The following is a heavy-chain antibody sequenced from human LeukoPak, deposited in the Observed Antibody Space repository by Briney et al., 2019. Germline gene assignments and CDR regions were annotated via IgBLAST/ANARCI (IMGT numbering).Heavy chain of an antibody. V-gene: IGHV1-18*01. CDR1: GYNFATSG. D-gene: IGHD1-26*01. CDR3: ARDLGPYTGSYYSYYHYMDV. J-gene: IGHJ6*03. Sequence: ASVKVSCKAYGYNFATSGIGWVRQAPGQGLEWLGWISGYNGNTKSAPKLQGRVTMTTDTSTDTAYLELGSLRVDDTAIYSCARDLGPYTGSYYSYYHYMDVWGEGTSVTVSS. CDR2: ISGYNGNT.